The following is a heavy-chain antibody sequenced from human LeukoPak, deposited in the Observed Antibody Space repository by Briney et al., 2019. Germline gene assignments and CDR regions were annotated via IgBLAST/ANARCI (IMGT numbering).Heavy chain of an antibody. D-gene: IGHD6-13*01. Sequence: PGGSLRLSCAGSGFTFNRYWMTWVRQAPGKGLEWVSAISGSGGSTYYADSVKGRFTISRDNSKNTLYLQMNSLRAEDTAVYYCANDFAIAAAGNDYWGQGTLVTVSS. CDR3: ANDFAIAAAGNDY. J-gene: IGHJ4*02. CDR1: GFTFNRYW. CDR2: ISGSGGST. V-gene: IGHV3-23*01.